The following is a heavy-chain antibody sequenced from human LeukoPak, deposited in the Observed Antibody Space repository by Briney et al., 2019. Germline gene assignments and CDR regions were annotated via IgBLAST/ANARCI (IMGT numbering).Heavy chain of an antibody. CDR2: INPNSGGT. J-gene: IGHJ4*02. D-gene: IGHD2-15*01. V-gene: IGHV1-2*02. Sequence: ASVKVSYKASGYTFTVYYMHWVRRAPGQGREWMGWINPNSGGTNYAQKFQGRVTMTRDTSISTAYMELSRLRSDDTAVYYCALDCSGGSCYFSHWGQGTLVTVSS. CDR3: ALDCSGGSCYFSH. CDR1: GYTFTVYY.